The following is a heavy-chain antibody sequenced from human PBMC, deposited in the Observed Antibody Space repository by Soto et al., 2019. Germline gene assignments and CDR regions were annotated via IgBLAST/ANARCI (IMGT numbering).Heavy chain of an antibody. CDR3: ARCPGVATIVGPTHFDY. J-gene: IGHJ4*02. D-gene: IGHD5-12*01. Sequence: QVQLVQSGAEVKKPGASVKVSCKASGYTFTSYAMHWVRQAPGQRLEWMGWINAGNGNTKYSQKFQGRVTITRDTSASTAYMERSSLRSEDTAVYYCARCPGVATIVGPTHFDYWGQGTLVTVSS. CDR1: GYTFTSYA. V-gene: IGHV1-3*01. CDR2: INAGNGNT.